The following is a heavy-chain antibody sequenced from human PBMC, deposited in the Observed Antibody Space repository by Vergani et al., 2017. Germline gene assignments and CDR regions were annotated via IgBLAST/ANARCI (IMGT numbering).Heavy chain of an antibody. J-gene: IGHJ4*02. CDR3: ASSAQLRYFDYPFDY. D-gene: IGHD3-9*01. V-gene: IGHV3-33*01. CDR2: IWYDGSNT. CDR1: GFAFRTYG. Sequence: QVQLVESGGGVVQPGRSLRLSCVASGFAFRTYGMHWVRQAPGKGLEWVAIIWYDGSNTYYADSVKGRFTVSRDNSRNTLFLQMNSLRVEDTAVYYCASSAQLRYFDYPFDYWGQGTLVTVSS.